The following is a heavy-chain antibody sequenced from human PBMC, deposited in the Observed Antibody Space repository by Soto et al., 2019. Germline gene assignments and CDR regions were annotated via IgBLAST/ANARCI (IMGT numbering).Heavy chain of an antibody. D-gene: IGHD2-8*01. CDR2: ISAYNGDT. V-gene: IGHV1-18*01. J-gene: IGHJ4*02. CDR1: GYTFTSYG. Sequence: QAQLVQSGGEVKKPGASVKVSCRASGYTFTSYGYAWVRQAPGQGLECMGWISAYNGDTNYAQKFHDSDILTTDTSTTTAHMELRNLGSDDTAVYYCARSGAYCTSITCLFDSFWGLGTLVTVSS. CDR3: ARSGAYCTSITCLFDSF.